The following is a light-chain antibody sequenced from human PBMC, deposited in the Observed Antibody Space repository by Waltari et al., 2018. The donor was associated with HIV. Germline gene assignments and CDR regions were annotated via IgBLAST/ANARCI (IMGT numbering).Light chain of an antibody. CDR2: QAS. V-gene: IGKV1-5*01. CDR3: QQYHSYPVT. CDR1: QNINSW. J-gene: IGKJ4*01. Sequence: DIHMTQSPSTASASVGDRVIISCRASQNINSWLAWYQQTPGTPPRFRSYQASTLERGVPSRFSGSGSGTLFTLTINNLQPVDFGTYYCQQYHSYPVTFGGGTKVEIK.